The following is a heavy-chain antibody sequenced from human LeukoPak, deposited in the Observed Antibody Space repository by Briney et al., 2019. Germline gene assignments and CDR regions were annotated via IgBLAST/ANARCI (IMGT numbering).Heavy chain of an antibody. Sequence: GGSLRLSCAASGFTFSTYAMHWVRQAPGKGLEWVAFVSYGGTNEYYADSVKGRFTISRDNSKNTLYLQINSLRAEDTAVYYCARDVTRAFVDWGLGTLVTVSS. V-gene: IGHV3-30-3*01. CDR2: VSYGGTNE. D-gene: IGHD2-21*01. J-gene: IGHJ4*02. CDR3: ARDVTRAFVD. CDR1: GFTFSTYA.